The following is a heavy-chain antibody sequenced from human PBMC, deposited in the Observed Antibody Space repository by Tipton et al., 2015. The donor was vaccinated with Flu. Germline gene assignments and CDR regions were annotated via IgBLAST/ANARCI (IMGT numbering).Heavy chain of an antibody. CDR3: ARDRVGDYSGFDP. D-gene: IGHD4-17*01. J-gene: IGHJ5*02. Sequence: TLSLTCTVSGGSISSSSYYWGWIRQTPGKGLEWIGSIYYSGSTYYNPSLKSRVTISVDTSKNQFSLKLSSVTAADTAVYYCARDRVGDYSGFDPWGQGTLVTVSS. V-gene: IGHV4-39*07. CDR1: GGSISSSSYY. CDR2: IYYSGST.